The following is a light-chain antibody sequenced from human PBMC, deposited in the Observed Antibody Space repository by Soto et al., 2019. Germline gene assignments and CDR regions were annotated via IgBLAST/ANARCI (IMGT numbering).Light chain of an antibody. V-gene: IGLV2-14*01. Sequence: QSALTQPASVSGSPGQSITISCTGTSSDVGGYNYVSWYQQHPGKAPKLMIYDVSNRPSGISNRFSGSKSGNTASLTISGLQAEDEADYYCSSYTGSSTYVFGTGTQLIVL. CDR1: SSDVGGYNY. CDR2: DVS. CDR3: SSYTGSSTYV. J-gene: IGLJ1*01.